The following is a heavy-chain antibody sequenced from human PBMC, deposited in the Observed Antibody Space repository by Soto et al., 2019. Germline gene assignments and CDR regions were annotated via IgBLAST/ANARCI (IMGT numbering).Heavy chain of an antibody. CDR1: GFTFSSYG. CDR2: ISYDGSNK. D-gene: IGHD2-15*01. V-gene: IGHV3-30*18. Sequence: GGSLRLSCAASGFTFSSYGMHWVRQAPGKGLEWVAVISYDGSNKYYADSVKGRFTISRDNSKNTLYLQMNSLRAEDTAVYYCAKDPSMYCSGGSCYDASSGWFDPWGQGTLVTVSS. J-gene: IGHJ5*02. CDR3: AKDPSMYCSGGSCYDASSGWFDP.